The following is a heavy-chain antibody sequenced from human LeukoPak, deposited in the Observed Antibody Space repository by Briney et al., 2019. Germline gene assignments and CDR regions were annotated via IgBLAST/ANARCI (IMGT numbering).Heavy chain of an antibody. CDR2: IIPIFGTA. CDR3: ARVSSSSVGFDY. Sequence: SVEVSCKASGGTFSSYAISWVRQAPGQGLEWMGGIIPIFGTANYAQKFQGRVTITTDESTSTAYMELSSLRSEDTAVYYCARVSSSSVGFDYWGQGTLVTVSS. V-gene: IGHV1-69*05. CDR1: GGTFSSYA. D-gene: IGHD6-6*01. J-gene: IGHJ4*02.